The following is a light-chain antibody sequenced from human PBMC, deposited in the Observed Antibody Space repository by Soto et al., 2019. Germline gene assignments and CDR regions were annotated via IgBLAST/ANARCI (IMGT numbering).Light chain of an antibody. J-gene: IGKJ1*01. CDR3: QQYDISPWT. Sequence: EIVLTQSPDTLSLSPGERATLSCRASQSVTNSLAWYQQTTGQPPRLLIYGASTRATGIPARFSGGGCGADFTITIIRLEPDDFAVYYCQQYDISPWTFGQGTKVDIK. CDR2: GAS. V-gene: IGKV3-20*01. CDR1: QSVTNS.